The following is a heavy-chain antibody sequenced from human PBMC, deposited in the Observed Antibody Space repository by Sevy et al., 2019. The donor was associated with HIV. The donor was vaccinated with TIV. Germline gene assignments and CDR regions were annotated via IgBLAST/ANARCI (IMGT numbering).Heavy chain of an antibody. CDR1: GFIFDDFG. Sequence: GGSLRLSCAASGFIFDDFGMAWVRQVPGKGLEWVCGINRYGGTTSYAESVKGRFTISRDNAKNSLFLEMNSLRVEDAALYHCARGGCSSGSCYQYCHYGMDVWGQGTTVTVSS. V-gene: IGHV3-20*01. D-gene: IGHD2-15*01. CDR2: INRYGGTT. J-gene: IGHJ6*02. CDR3: ARGGCSSGSCYQYCHYGMDV.